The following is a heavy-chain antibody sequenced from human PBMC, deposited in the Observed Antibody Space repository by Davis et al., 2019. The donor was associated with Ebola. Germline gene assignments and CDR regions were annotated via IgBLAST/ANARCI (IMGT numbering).Heavy chain of an antibody. D-gene: IGHD3-9*01. CDR3: ARGGGLMDYDILTGYYFDY. V-gene: IGHV3-53*01. Sequence: PGGSLRLSCAASGFTVSSNYMSWVRQAPGKGLAWVSVIYSGGSTYYADSVKGRFTISRDNSKNTLYLQMNSLRAEDTAVYYCARGGGLMDYDILTGYYFDYWGQGTLVTVSS. J-gene: IGHJ4*02. CDR1: GFTVSSNY. CDR2: IYSGGST.